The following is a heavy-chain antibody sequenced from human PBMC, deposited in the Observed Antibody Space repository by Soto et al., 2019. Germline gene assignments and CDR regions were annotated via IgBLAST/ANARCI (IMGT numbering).Heavy chain of an antibody. CDR2: ISGSGGST. V-gene: IGHV3-23*01. D-gene: IGHD3-22*01. CDR3: AKALSHYYDSSGYLDY. CDR1: GFTFSSYA. J-gene: IGHJ4*02. Sequence: GGSLRLSCAASGFTFSSYAMSWVRQAPGKGLEWVSAISGSGGSTYYADSVKGRFTISRDNSKNTLYLQMNSPRAEDTAVYYCAKALSHYYDSSGYLDYWGQGTLVTVSS.